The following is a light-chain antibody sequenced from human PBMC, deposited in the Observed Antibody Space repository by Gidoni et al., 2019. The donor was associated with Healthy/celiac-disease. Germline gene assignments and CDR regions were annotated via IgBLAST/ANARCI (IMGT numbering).Light chain of an antibody. CDR3: QQLNSYPPT. Sequence: DIQLTQSPSFLSASVGDRVTITCLDSQGIRSYLAWYQQKPGKAPKLLIYAASTLQRGVPSRFSGSGSGTEFTLTISSLQPEDFATYYCQQLNSYPPTFGQGTKLEIK. V-gene: IGKV1-9*01. CDR1: QGIRSY. CDR2: AAS. J-gene: IGKJ2*01.